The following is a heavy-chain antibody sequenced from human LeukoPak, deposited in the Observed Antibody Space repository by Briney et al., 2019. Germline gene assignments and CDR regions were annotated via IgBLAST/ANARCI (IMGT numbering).Heavy chain of an antibody. J-gene: IGHJ5*02. CDR3: AKGSCSSFTCYARFDP. Sequence: GGSLRLSCAASGFTVSSNYMSWVRQAPGKGLEWVSVIYSGGSTYYADSVKGRFTISRDNSKNTLYLQMNSLRAEDTAVYYCAKGSCSSFTCYARFDPWGQGTPVTVSS. V-gene: IGHV3-66*01. CDR2: IYSGGST. CDR1: GFTVSSNY. D-gene: IGHD2-2*01.